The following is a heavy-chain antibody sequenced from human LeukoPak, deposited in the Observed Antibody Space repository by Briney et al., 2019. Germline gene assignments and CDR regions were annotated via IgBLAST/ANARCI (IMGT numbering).Heavy chain of an antibody. CDR1: GFTFSSYG. D-gene: IGHD6-13*01. J-gene: IGHJ4*02. V-gene: IGHV3-33*01. CDR3: ARDVIAAAGTDY. CDR2: IWYDGSNK. Sequence: GGSLRLSCAASGFTFSSYGMHRVRQAPGKGLEWVAVIWYDGSNKYYADSVKGRFTISRDNSKNTLYLQMNGLRAEDTAVYYCARDVIAAAGTDYWGQGTLVTVSS.